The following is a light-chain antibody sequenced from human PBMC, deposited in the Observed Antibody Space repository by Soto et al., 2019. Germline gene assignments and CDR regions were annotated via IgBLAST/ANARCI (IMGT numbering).Light chain of an antibody. Sequence: AIRMTQSPSSFSASTGDRVTITCRASQGISSYLAWYLQKPGKALKLLIYAASTLQSGVPSRFSGSGSGTDFTLTISCLQSEDFATYYCQQYYSYPYTFGQGTKLEIK. CDR1: QGISSY. V-gene: IGKV1-8*01. CDR2: AAS. CDR3: QQYYSYPYT. J-gene: IGKJ2*01.